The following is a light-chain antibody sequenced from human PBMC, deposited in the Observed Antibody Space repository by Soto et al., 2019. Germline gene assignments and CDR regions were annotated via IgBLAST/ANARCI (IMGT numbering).Light chain of an antibody. CDR2: AAS. J-gene: IGKJ5*01. Sequence: DIQVAQSPPTLSASVGDRVTITFRASQSISSYLNWYQQKPGKAPKLLIYAASSLQSGVPSRFSGSGSGTDFTLTISSLQPEDFATYYCQQSYSTLLITFGQGTRLEI. CDR1: QSISSY. V-gene: IGKV1-39*01. CDR3: QQSYSTLLIT.